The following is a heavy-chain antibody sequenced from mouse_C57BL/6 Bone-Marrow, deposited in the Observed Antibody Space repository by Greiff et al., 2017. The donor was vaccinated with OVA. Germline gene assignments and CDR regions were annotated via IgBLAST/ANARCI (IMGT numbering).Heavy chain of an antibody. D-gene: IGHD1-1*01. CDR1: GYTFTDYN. V-gene: IGHV1-22*01. Sequence: EVQVVESGPELVKPGASVKMSCKASGYTFTDYNMHWVKQSHGKSLEWIGYINPNNGGTSYNQKFKGKATLTVNKSSSTAYMELRSLTSEDSAVYYCARNYGSSSYYYAMDYWGQGTSVTVSS. J-gene: IGHJ4*01. CDR2: INPNNGGT. CDR3: ARNYGSSSYYYAMDY.